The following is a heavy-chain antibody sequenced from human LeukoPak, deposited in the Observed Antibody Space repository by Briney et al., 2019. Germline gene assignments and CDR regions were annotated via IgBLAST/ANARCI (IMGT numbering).Heavy chain of an antibody. CDR3: ARDAGYCSGGSCYRAYYFDY. CDR1: GFTVSSNY. CDR2: IYSGGTT. Sequence: GGSLRLSCAASGFTVSSNYMSWVRQAPGKGLEWVSHIYSGGTTYYADSVKGRFTISRDNSKNTLYLQMNSLRAEDTAVYYCARDAGYCSGGSCYRAYYFDYWGQGTLVTVSS. V-gene: IGHV3-66*01. J-gene: IGHJ4*02. D-gene: IGHD2-15*01.